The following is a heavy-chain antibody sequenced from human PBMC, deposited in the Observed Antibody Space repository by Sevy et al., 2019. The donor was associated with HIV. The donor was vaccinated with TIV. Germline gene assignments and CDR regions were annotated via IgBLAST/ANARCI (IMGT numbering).Heavy chain of an antibody. CDR1: GASINSGGYY. D-gene: IGHD5-12*01. V-gene: IGHV4-31*03. J-gene: IGHJ4*02. CDR3: ARALDSGYQVDS. Sequence: SENLSLTCSVSGASINSGGYYWTWIRQHPGKGLEWIGYIYYTGSTYYTPSLMSRVTMSLDTSKRQFSLKLRYVTDADTAVYYCARALDSGYQVDSWGPGTLVTVSS. CDR2: IYYTGST.